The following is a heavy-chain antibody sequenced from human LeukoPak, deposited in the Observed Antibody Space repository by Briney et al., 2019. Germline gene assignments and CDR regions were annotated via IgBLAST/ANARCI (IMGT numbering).Heavy chain of an antibody. CDR1: GFTFSSYA. Sequence: PGGSLRLSCAASGFTFSSYAMSWVRQAQGKGLEWVSAISGSGGSTYYADSVKGRFTISRDNSKNTLYLQMNSLRAEDTAVYYCAKGGWYSSSWYYFDYWGQGTLVTVSS. V-gene: IGHV3-23*01. CDR3: AKGGWYSSSWYYFDY. D-gene: IGHD6-13*01. J-gene: IGHJ4*02. CDR2: ISGSGGST.